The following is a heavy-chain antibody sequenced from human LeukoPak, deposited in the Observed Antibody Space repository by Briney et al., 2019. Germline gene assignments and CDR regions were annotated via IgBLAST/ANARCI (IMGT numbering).Heavy chain of an antibody. V-gene: IGHV3-11*05. D-gene: IGHD6-19*01. J-gene: IGHJ4*02. CDR2: ISSTSSYI. Sequence: GGSLRLSCAASGFTFSDYYMSWIRQAPGKGLEWVSYISSTSSYINYADSVKGRFTISRDNAKNSLFLQMNSLRAEDTAVHYCARVSQWLVPYWGQGTLVTVSS. CDR3: ARVSQWLVPY. CDR1: GFTFSDYY.